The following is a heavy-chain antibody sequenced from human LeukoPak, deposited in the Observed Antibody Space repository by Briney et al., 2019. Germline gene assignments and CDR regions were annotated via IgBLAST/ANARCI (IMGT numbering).Heavy chain of an antibody. CDR1: GFTFYDYA. CDR3: AKAASQQLVREVDY. J-gene: IGHJ4*02. CDR2: ISLNSGSI. V-gene: IGHV3-9*01. Sequence: SLRLSCAASGFTFYDYAMHWVRPAPGEGLEWGSGISLNSGSIGYADSVKGRFTLSRDNAKNHLYLQMNSLRAEDTALYYCAKAASQQLVREVDYWGQGTLVSVTS. D-gene: IGHD6-13*01.